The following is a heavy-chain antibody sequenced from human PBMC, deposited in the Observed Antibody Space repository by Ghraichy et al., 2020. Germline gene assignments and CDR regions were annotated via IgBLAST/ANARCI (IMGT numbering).Heavy chain of an antibody. CDR3: ARTLPPGIAVAGTFDY. CDR1: GYTFTSYG. Sequence: ASVKVSCKASGYTFTSYGISWVRQAPGQGLEWMGWISAYNGNTNYAQKLQGRVTMTTDTSTSTAYMELRSLRSDDTAVYYCARTLPPGIAVAGTFDYWGQGTLVTVSS. J-gene: IGHJ4*02. D-gene: IGHD6-19*01. CDR2: ISAYNGNT. V-gene: IGHV1-18*04.